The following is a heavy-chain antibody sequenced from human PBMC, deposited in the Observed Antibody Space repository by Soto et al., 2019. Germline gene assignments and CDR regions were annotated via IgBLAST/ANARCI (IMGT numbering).Heavy chain of an antibody. V-gene: IGHV3-30-3*01. Sequence: GGSLRLSCAASGFTFSSYAMHWVRQAPGKGLEWVAVISYDGSNKYYADSVKGRFTISRDNSKNTLYLQMNSLRAEDAALFYCARDEAVPAAMGYYFDYWGQGTLVTVSS. CDR3: ARDEAVPAAMGYYFDY. D-gene: IGHD2-2*01. CDR2: ISYDGSNK. J-gene: IGHJ4*02. CDR1: GFTFSSYA.